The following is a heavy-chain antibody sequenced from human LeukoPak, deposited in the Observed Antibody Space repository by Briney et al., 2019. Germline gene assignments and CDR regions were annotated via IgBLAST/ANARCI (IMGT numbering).Heavy chain of an antibody. V-gene: IGHV3-30-3*01. J-gene: IGHJ4*02. CDR3: ARDSYYYDSSGLVDY. Sequence: GGSLRLSCVASGFSLSAYTMQWVRQAPGKGLEWVALISDDLERVALISDDGGNKFYADSVRGRFTTSRDSSKNTLHLQMDSLRDEDTAVYYCARDSYYYDSSGLVDYWGQGTLVTVSS. D-gene: IGHD3-22*01. CDR1: GFSLSAYT. CDR2: ISDDGGNK.